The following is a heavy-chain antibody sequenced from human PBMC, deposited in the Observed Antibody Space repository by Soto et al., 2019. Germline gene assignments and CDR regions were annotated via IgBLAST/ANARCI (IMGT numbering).Heavy chain of an antibody. CDR1: GLTFSSYA. Sequence: EVHLLESGGGLVQPGGSLRLSCAASGLTFSSYAMSWVRQAPGKGLEWVSGISGSGISTYYADSVKGRFTISRDNAKNTLYLQMNSLRAEDTAVYYCAKNSESSAYSSFDYWGQGTLVTVSS. D-gene: IGHD3-22*01. CDR2: ISGSGIST. CDR3: AKNSESSAYSSFDY. V-gene: IGHV3-23*01. J-gene: IGHJ4*02.